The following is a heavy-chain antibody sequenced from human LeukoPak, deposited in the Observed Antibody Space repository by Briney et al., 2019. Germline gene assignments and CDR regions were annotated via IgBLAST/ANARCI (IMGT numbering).Heavy chain of an antibody. CDR1: GYNFSTYW. V-gene: IGHV5-51*01. J-gene: IGHJ2*01. CDR3: ARRARPDWFFDF. D-gene: IGHD6-6*01. CDR2: IYPGDSNT. Sequence: GESLKISCKGSGYNFSTYWLGWGRQMPGKGLEWMRSIYPGDSNTRYSPSFQGPVSISADKSNNTAYLQWSFLRASDSGVYFCARRARPDWFFDFWGRGTLVSVSS.